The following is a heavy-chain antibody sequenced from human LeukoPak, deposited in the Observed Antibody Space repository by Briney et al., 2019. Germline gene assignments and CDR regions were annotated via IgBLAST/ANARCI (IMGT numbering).Heavy chain of an antibody. V-gene: IGHV1-69*04. Sequence: ASVKVSCTASGGTFSSYATSWVRPAPGQGLEWMGRIIPILGISNYAQKFQGRVTITADKSTSTAYMELSSLRSEDTAVYYCAREGHDYSRRYYFDYWGQGTLVTVSS. CDR3: AREGHDYSRRYYFDY. CDR1: GGTFSSYA. J-gene: IGHJ4*02. CDR2: IIPILGIS. D-gene: IGHD4-11*01.